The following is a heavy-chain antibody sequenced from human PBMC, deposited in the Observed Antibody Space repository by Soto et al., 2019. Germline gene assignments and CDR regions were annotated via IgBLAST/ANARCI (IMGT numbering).Heavy chain of an antibody. D-gene: IGHD1-26*01. J-gene: IGHJ4*02. CDR1: GGTFSSYA. V-gene: IGHV1-69*06. CDR2: IIPIFGTA. Sequence: QVQLVQSGAEVKKPGSSVKVSCKASGGTFSSYAISWVRQAPGQGLEWMGGIIPIFGTANYAQKFQGRVTITADKSRSTAYMELSSLRPEDTAVYYCARDFVSPTPWEVATYFDYWGQGTLVTVSS. CDR3: ARDFVSPTPWEVATYFDY.